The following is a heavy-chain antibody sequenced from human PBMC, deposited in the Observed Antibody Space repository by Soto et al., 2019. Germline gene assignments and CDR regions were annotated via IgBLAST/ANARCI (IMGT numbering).Heavy chain of an antibody. CDR1: GYTLTSYG. CDR2: ISAYNGNT. Sequence: ASVKVSCKASGYTLTSYGISWVRQAPGQGLEWMGWISAYNGNTNYAQKLQGRVTMTTDTSTSTAYMELRSLRSDDTAVYYCASGRGIVLVPAATYGMDVWGQGTTVTVSS. D-gene: IGHD2-2*01. J-gene: IGHJ6*02. CDR3: ASGRGIVLVPAATYGMDV. V-gene: IGHV1-18*01.